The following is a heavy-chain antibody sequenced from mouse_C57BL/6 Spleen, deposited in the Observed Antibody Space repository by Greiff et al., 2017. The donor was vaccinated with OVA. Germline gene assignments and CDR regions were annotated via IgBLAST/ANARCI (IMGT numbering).Heavy chain of an antibody. J-gene: IGHJ1*03. CDR2: IYPGEGDT. CDR1: GYAFSSSW. CDR3: APYDYDEYFDV. D-gene: IGHD2-4*01. Sequence: QVQLQQSGPELVKPGASVKISCKASGYAFSSSWMNWVKQRPGKGLEWIGRIYPGEGDTNYNGKFKGKATLTADKSSSTAYMQLSSLTSEDSAVYFCAPYDYDEYFDVWGTGTTVTVSS. V-gene: IGHV1-82*01.